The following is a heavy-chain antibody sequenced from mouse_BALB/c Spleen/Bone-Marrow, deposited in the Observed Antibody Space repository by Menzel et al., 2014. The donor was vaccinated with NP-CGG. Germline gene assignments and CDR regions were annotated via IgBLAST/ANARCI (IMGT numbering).Heavy chain of an antibody. V-gene: IGHV1-84*02. D-gene: IGHD1-1*01. CDR1: GYTFTDYY. CDR2: IYPGSGNT. Sequence: QVQLKHSGPELVKPGASVKISCKASGYTFTDYYINWVKQKPGQGLEWIGWIYPGSGNTKYNEKFKGKATLTVDTSSSTAYMQLSSLTSEDTAVYFCAREDYYGSSYGFAYWGQGTLVTVSA. CDR3: AREDYYGSSYGFAY. J-gene: IGHJ3*01.